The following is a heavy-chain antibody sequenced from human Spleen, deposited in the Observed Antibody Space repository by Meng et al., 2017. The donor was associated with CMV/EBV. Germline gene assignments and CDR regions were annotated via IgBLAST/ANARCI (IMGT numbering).Heavy chain of an antibody. D-gene: IGHD2-2*01. CDR1: GFTFSSYA. V-gene: IGHV3-23*01. CDR2: IRGSGGST. Sequence: GESLKISCAASGFTFSSYAMSWVRQAPGKGLEWVSVIRGSGGSTYYADSVKGRFTISRDNSKNTLYLQMNSLRAEDTAVYYCAKGVGSSTTCYSNWFDPWGQGTLVTVSS. J-gene: IGHJ5*02. CDR3: AKGVGSSTTCYSNWFDP.